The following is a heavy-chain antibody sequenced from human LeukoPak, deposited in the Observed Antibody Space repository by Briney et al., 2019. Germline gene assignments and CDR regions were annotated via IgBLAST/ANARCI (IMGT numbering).Heavy chain of an antibody. D-gene: IGHD3-22*01. Sequence: PSETLSLTCTVSGGSISSYYWSWIRQHAGKGLEWIGRIYTSGSTNYNPSLKSRVTMSVDTSKNQFSLKLSSVTAADTAVYYCARFGIRNYYDSSGPSDYWGQGTLVTVSS. CDR1: GGSISSYY. V-gene: IGHV4-4*07. J-gene: IGHJ4*02. CDR3: ARFGIRNYYDSSGPSDY. CDR2: IYTSGST.